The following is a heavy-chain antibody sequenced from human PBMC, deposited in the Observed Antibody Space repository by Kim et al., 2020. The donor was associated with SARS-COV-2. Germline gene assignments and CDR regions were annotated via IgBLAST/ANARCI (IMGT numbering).Heavy chain of an antibody. CDR3: AKDSRIYGSGTDAAFDI. J-gene: IGHJ3*02. Sequence: VKDRITISRDNAKNTRYLQMNSLRGDDTAVYHCAKDSRIYGSGTDAAFDIWGQGTMVTVSS. D-gene: IGHD3-10*01. V-gene: IGHV3-30*02.